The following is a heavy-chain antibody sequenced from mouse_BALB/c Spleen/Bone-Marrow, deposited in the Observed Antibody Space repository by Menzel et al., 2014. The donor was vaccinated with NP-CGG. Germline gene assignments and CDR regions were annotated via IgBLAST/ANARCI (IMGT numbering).Heavy chain of an antibody. CDR2: IRNQANGYTT. J-gene: IGHJ2*01. CDR1: GFTFTDYY. V-gene: IGHV7-3*02. CDR3: ARDIGRLLFDF. D-gene: IGHD1-2*01. Sequence: EVKLMESGGGLVQPGGSLRLSCATSGFTFTDYYINWVRQPPGKALEWLGFIRNQANGYTTEYSASVKGRFTISRDNSQSILYLQMNTLRAEDSATYYCARDIGRLLFDFWVQGTTLTVSS.